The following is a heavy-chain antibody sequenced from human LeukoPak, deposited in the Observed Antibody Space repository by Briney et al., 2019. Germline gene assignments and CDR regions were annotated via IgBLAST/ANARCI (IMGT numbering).Heavy chain of an antibody. CDR2: ISNGGATT. CDR3: AQRGAIWTN. CDR1: GFSFSTYA. Sequence: GGSLRLSCAASGFSFSTYAMSWVRQAPGLGLEWVSSISNGGATTYYADSVKGRFTISRDNSKNTVHLQMYSLRGEDTAIYYCAQRGAIWTNWGQGTLVTVSS. V-gene: IGHV3-23*01. J-gene: IGHJ4*02. D-gene: IGHD3/OR15-3a*01.